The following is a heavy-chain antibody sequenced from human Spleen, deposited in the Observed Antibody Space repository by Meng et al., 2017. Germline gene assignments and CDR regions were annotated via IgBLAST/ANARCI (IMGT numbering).Heavy chain of an antibody. CDR3: ARDEDISAAGKLFGDY. Sequence: ASVKVSCKASGYTFPDYYLHWVRRAPGQGLEWMGRINPKSGDKHYAQKFQGRVTMTGDTSISTAYMELSGLRSDDTAMYYCARDEDISAAGKLFGDYWGQGTLVTVSS. D-gene: IGHD6-13*01. V-gene: IGHV1-2*06. CDR1: GYTFPDYY. CDR2: INPKSGDK. J-gene: IGHJ4*02.